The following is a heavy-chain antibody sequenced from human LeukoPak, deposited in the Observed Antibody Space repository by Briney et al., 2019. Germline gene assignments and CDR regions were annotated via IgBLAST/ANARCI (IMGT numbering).Heavy chain of an antibody. D-gene: IGHD1-26*01. Sequence: ASVKVSCKASGYTFTIYYMHWVRQAPGQGLEWMGIINPSGGSTSYAQKFQGSVTMTRDTSTSTVYMELSSLRSEDTAVYYCARDEALYSGSYFGDYWGQGTLVTVSS. CDR3: ARDEALYSGSYFGDY. CDR1: GYTFTIYY. CDR2: INPSGGST. J-gene: IGHJ4*02. V-gene: IGHV1-46*01.